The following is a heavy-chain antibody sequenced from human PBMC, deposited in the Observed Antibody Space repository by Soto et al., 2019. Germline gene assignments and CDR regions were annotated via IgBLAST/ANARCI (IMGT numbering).Heavy chain of an antibody. J-gene: IGHJ4*02. CDR2: IYYSGST. CDR1: GGSISSYY. CDR3: ARGPFRGVPRADY. Sequence: SETLSLTCTVSGGSISSYYWSWIRQPPGKGLEWIGYIYYSGSTNYNPSLKSRVTISVDTSKNQFSLKLSSVTAADTAVYYCARGPFRGVPRADYWGQGTLVTVSS. V-gene: IGHV4-59*01. D-gene: IGHD3-10*01.